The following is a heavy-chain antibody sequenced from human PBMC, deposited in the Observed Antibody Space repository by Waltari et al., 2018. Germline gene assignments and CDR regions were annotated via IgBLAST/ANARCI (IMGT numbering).Heavy chain of an antibody. Sequence: EVQLLESGGGLVQPGGSLRLSCAASGSTFSSYAMSWVRQAPGKGLEWVSAISGSGGSTYYADSVKGRFTISRDNSKNTLYLQMNSLRAEDTAVYYCAKDAAVSLFWSGTQVNYYYYYGMDVWGQGTTVTVSS. CDR2: ISGSGGST. CDR1: GSTFSSYA. V-gene: IGHV3-23*01. D-gene: IGHD3-3*01. J-gene: IGHJ6*02. CDR3: AKDAAVSLFWSGTQVNYYYYYGMDV.